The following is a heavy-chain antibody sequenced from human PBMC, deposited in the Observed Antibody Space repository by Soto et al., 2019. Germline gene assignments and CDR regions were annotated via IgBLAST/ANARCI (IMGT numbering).Heavy chain of an antibody. CDR2: MNPNSGNT. V-gene: IGHV1-8*01. Sequence: EASVKVSCKASGYTFTSYDINWVRQATGQGLEWMGWMNPNSGNTGYAQKFQGRVTMTRSTSISTAYMELSSLRSEDTAVYYCARERCSGGSCYSPFWGQGTLVTVSS. CDR1: GYTFTSYD. J-gene: IGHJ1*01. CDR3: ARERCSGGSCYSPF. D-gene: IGHD2-15*01.